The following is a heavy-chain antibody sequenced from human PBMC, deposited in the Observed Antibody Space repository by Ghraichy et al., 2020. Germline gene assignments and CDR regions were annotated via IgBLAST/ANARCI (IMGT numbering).Heavy chain of an antibody. CDR3: AKDRLKGGATASNYYYYGMDV. CDR1: GFTFSSYA. CDR2: ISGSGGST. Sequence: LSLTCAASGFTFSSYAMSWVRQAPGKGLEWVSAISGSGGSTYYADSVKGRFTISRDNSKNTLYLQMNSLRAEDTAVYYCAKDRLKGGATASNYYYYGMDVWGQGTTVTVSS. V-gene: IGHV3-23*01. J-gene: IGHJ6*02. D-gene: IGHD1-26*01.